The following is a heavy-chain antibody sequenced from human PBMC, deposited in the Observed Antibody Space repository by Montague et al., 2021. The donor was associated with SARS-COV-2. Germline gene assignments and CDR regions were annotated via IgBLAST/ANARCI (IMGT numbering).Heavy chain of an antibody. Sequence: SETLSLTCTVSGDSISSYYWTWIRQPPGKGLEWIGGISDSGRTXXXPSXXXRVTISVDTSKNQFFLNLSSMVAADTAIYYCTRDRGIAAADNYYYGMDVWGPGTTVTVSS. CDR2: ISDSGRT. D-gene: IGHD6-13*01. CDR3: TRDRGIAAADNYYYGMDV. V-gene: IGHV4-59*13. CDR1: GDSISSYY. J-gene: IGHJ6*02.